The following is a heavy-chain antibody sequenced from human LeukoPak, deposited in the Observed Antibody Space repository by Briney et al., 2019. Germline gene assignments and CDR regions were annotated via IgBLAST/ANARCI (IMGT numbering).Heavy chain of an antibody. D-gene: IGHD3-3*01. CDR2: IWYDGSNK. V-gene: IGHV3-33*01. Sequence: SGGSLRLSCAASGFTFSSYGMHWVRQAPGKGLEWVAVIWYDGSNKYYADSVKGRFTISRDNSKNTLYLQMNSLRAEDTAVYYCARDMSERYDLLGPDYYYGMDVWGQGTTVTVSS. CDR1: GFTFSSYG. J-gene: IGHJ6*02. CDR3: ARDMSERYDLLGPDYYYGMDV.